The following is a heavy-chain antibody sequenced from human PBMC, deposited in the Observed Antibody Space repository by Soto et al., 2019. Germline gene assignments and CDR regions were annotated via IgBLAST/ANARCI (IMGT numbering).Heavy chain of an antibody. CDR3: TKVDV. J-gene: IGHJ6*01. Sequence: QVHVVESGGDVVQPGRSLRLSCVGSGFTFISYDMHWVRQAPGKGLELVGFISFDGSKKYYADSVEGRFTISRDNSKSTMYLEMNGLRPEDTAVYYCTKVDVWGPGTAVIVSS. CDR2: ISFDGSKK. CDR1: GFTFISYD. V-gene: IGHV3-30*18.